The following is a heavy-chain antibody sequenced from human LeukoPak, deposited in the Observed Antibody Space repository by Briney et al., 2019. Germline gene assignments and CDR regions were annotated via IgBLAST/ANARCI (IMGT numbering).Heavy chain of an antibody. J-gene: IGHJ4*02. CDR2: INHSGST. CDR1: GGSFSGYY. Sequence: SETLSLTCAVYGGSFSGYYWSWIRQPRGKGLDWIGEINHSGSTNYNPSLKSRVTISVDTSKNQFSLKLSSVTAADTAVYYCARGRGYDFWSGYSGHYFDYWGQGTLVSVSS. D-gene: IGHD3-3*01. V-gene: IGHV4-34*01. CDR3: ARGRGYDFWSGYSGHYFDY.